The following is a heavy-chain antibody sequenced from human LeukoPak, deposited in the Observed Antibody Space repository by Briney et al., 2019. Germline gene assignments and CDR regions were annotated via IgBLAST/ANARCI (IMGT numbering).Heavy chain of an antibody. D-gene: IGHD3-3*01. J-gene: IGHJ5*02. Sequence: SGPTLVNPTQTLTLTCTFSGFSLSTSGMCVSWIRQPPGKALEWLARTDWDDDKYYSTSLKTRLTISKDTSKNQVVLTMTNMDPVDTATYYCARITFWSGSGGLDPWGQGTLVTVSS. CDR3: ARITFWSGSGGLDP. CDR1: GFSLSTSGMC. V-gene: IGHV2-70*11. CDR2: TDWDDDK.